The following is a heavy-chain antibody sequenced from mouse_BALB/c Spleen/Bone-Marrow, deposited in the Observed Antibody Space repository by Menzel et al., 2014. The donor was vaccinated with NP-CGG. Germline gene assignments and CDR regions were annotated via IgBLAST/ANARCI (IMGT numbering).Heavy chain of an antibody. J-gene: IGHJ1*01. Sequence: QVQLQQSGAELVKPGASVKLSCKASGYTFTSYWVHWVKQRPGQGLEWIGEINPSNGRTNYNEKFKSKATLTVDKSSSTAYMQLSSLTSEDSAVYYCARYLHYYGSSYGYFDVWGAGTTVTVSS. CDR3: ARYLHYYGSSYGYFDV. CDR2: INPSNGRT. D-gene: IGHD1-1*01. CDR1: GYTFTSYW. V-gene: IGHV1S81*02.